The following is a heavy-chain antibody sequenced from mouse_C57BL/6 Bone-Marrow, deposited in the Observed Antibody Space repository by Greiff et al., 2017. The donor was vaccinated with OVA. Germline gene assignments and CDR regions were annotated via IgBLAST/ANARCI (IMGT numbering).Heavy chain of an antibody. D-gene: IGHD1-1*01. V-gene: IGHV1-26*01. CDR1: GYTFTDYY. Sequence: EVQLQQSGPELVKPGASVKISCKASGYTFTDYYMNWVKQSHGKSLEWIGDINPNNGGTSYNQKFKGKATLTVDKSSSTAYMELRSLTSEDSAVYYCARFYYYGSSFFAYWGQGTLVTVSA. CDR3: ARFYYYGSSFFAY. CDR2: INPNNGGT. J-gene: IGHJ3*01.